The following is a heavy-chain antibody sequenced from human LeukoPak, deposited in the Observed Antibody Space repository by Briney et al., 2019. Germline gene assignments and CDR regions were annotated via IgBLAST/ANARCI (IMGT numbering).Heavy chain of an antibody. CDR3: ARVTIFGVAS. V-gene: IGHV3-7*04. CDR1: GFTFSSYW. CDR2: IKQDGSEK. Sequence: GGSLRLSCAAPGFTFSSYWMSWVRQAPGKGLEWVANIKQDGSEKYYVDSVKGRFTISRDNAKNSLYLQMNSLRAEDTAVYYCARVTIFGVASWGQGTLVTVSS. D-gene: IGHD3-3*01. J-gene: IGHJ5*02.